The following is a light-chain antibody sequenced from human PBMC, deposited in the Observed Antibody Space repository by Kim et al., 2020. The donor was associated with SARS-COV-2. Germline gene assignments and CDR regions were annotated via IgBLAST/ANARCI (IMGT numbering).Light chain of an antibody. J-gene: IGLJ3*02. CDR1: SGHSSYA. CDR3: QTWGTGIHV. V-gene: IGLV4-69*01. CDR2: LNSDGSH. Sequence: QPVLTQSPSASASLGASVKLTCTLSSGHSSYATAWHQQQPEKGPRYLMKLNSDGSHSKGDGIPDRFSGSSSGAERYLTISSLQSEDEADYYCQTWGTGIHVFGGGTQLTVL.